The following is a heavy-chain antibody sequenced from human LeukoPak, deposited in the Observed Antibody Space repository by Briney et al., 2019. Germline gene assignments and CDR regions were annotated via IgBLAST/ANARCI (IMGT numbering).Heavy chain of an antibody. CDR3: ARGESRYFDWLIQPYYYYYGMDV. D-gene: IGHD3-9*01. J-gene: IGHJ6*02. CDR2: IYYSGST. CDR1: GGSISSYY. V-gene: IGHV4-59*01. Sequence: SETLSLTCTVSGGSISSYYWSWIRQPPGKGLEWIGYIYYSGSTNYNPSLKSRVTISVDTSKNQFSLKLSSVTAADTAAYYCARGESRYFDWLIQPYYYYYGMDVWGQGTTVTVSS.